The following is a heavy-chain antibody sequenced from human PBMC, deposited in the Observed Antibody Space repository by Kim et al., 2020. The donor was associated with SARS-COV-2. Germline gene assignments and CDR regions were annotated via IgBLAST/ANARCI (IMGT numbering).Heavy chain of an antibody. CDR3: ARGPLYYYDSSGFPVPFDY. Sequence: SETLSLTCAVYGGSFSGYYRSWIRQPPGKGLEWIGEINHSGSTNYNPSLKSRVTISVDTSKNQFSLKMSSVTAADTAVYYCARGPLYYYDSSGFPVPFDYWGQGTLVTVSS. CDR1: GGSFSGYY. J-gene: IGHJ4*02. CDR2: INHSGST. D-gene: IGHD3-22*01. V-gene: IGHV4-34*01.